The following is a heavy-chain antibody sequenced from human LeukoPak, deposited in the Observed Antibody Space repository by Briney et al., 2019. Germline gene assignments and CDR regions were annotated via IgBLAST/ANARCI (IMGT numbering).Heavy chain of an antibody. Sequence: ASVKVSCKASGYTFTSYDINWVRQATGQGLEWMGWMNPNSGNTGYAQKFQGRVTMTRDTSTSTVYMELSSLRSEDTAVYYCARGQKYYFDYWGQGTLVTVSS. J-gene: IGHJ4*02. CDR2: MNPNSGNT. CDR1: GYTFTSYD. V-gene: IGHV1-8*01. CDR3: ARGQKYYFDY.